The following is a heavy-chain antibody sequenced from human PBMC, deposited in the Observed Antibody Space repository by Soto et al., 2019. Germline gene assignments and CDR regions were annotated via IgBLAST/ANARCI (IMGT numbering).Heavy chain of an antibody. CDR3: ARAYSRQQLVLDY. Sequence: QVQLVESGGGVVQPGRSLRLSCAASGFTFSSYAMHWVRQAPGKGLEWVAVISYDGSNKYYADSVKGRFTISRDNSKNTLYLQMNSLRAEDTAVYYCARAYSRQQLVLDYWGQGTLVTVSS. CDR1: GFTFSSYA. J-gene: IGHJ4*02. V-gene: IGHV3-30-3*01. CDR2: ISYDGSNK. D-gene: IGHD6-13*01.